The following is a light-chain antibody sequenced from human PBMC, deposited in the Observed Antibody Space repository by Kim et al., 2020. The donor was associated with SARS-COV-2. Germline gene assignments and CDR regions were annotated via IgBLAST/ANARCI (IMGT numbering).Light chain of an antibody. CDR2: QAN. J-gene: IGLJ3*02. CDR1: QLAHNH. V-gene: IGLV3-1*01. Sequence: PVQTAIPTCSGDQLAHNHACWYQQKPGQSPVLVSYQANKQPSGFPQLFSGSNSSTTATMTTSVTQAIDEADYYCPASDSSTAVFGGGTQLTVL. CDR3: PASDSSTAV.